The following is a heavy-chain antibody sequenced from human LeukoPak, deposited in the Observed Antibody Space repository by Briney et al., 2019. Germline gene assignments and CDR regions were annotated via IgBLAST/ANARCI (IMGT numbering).Heavy chain of an antibody. V-gene: IGHV3-23*01. Sequence: GGSLRLSCAASGFTFTIYPMMWVRQAPGKGLEWVSALSASGDATYYADSVKGRFTISRDNSKNTLYPQINSLRAEDTAVYYCAKDGGIWGQGTMVTVSS. CDR2: LSASGDAT. J-gene: IGHJ3*02. CDR1: GFTFTIYP. CDR3: AKDGGI.